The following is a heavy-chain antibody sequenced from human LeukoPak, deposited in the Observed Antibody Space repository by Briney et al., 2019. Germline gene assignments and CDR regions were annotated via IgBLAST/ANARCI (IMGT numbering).Heavy chain of an antibody. J-gene: IGHJ4*02. CDR3: ARDAYGSGKGYFDY. D-gene: IGHD3-10*01. V-gene: IGHV1-69*13. CDR2: IIPIFGTA. Sequence: ASVKVSCKASGGTFSSYAISWVRQAPGQGLEWMRGIIPIFGTANYAQKFQGRVTITADESTSTAYMELRSLRSDDTAVYYCARDAYGSGKGYFDYWGQGTLVTVSS. CDR1: GGTFSSYA.